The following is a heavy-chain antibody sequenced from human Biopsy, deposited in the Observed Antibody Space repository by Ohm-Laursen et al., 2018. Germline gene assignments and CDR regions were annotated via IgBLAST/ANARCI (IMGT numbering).Heavy chain of an antibody. V-gene: IGHV4-4*07. J-gene: IGHJ3*01. D-gene: IGHD3-22*01. CDR1: GGSFTGHY. CDR3: ASVVLGPTNDAFDL. Sequence: SETLSLTCTVSGGSFTGHYWSWIRQPAGKGLEWIGRIYPGGSTNYNPSLKSRVTMSVDTSKKQLSLRLRSVTAADTAMYYCASVVLGPTNDAFDLWGQGTMVVVSS. CDR2: IYPGGST.